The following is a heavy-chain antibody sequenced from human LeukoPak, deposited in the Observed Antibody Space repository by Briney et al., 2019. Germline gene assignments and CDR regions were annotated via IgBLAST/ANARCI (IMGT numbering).Heavy chain of an antibody. CDR2: IIPIFGTA. J-gene: IGHJ4*02. D-gene: IGHD3-10*01. V-gene: IGHV1-69*05. Sequence: SVKVSCKASGGTFSSYAISWVRQAPGQGLEWMGGIIPIFGTANYAQEFQGRVTITTDESTSTAYMELSSLRSEDTAVYYCASSLLWFGEFHIRTFDYWGQGTLVTVSS. CDR1: GGTFSSYA. CDR3: ASSLLWFGEFHIRTFDY.